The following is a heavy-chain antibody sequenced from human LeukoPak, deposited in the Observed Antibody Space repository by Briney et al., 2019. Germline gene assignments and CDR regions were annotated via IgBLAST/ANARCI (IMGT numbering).Heavy chain of an antibody. CDR1: GFTLSDYY. CDR3: ARPKYSSSWQIFDY. J-gene: IGHJ4*02. D-gene: IGHD6-13*01. V-gene: IGHV3-11*01. Sequence: GALRLSCAASGFTLSDYYMSWIRQAPGKGLEWVSYISSRGSTIYYADSVKGRFTISRDNAKNSLYLQMNSLRAEDTAVYYCARPKYSSSWQIFDYWGQGTLVTASS. CDR2: ISSRGSTI.